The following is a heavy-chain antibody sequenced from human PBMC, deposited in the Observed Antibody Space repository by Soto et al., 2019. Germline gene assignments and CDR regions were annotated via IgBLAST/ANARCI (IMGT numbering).Heavy chain of an antibody. Sequence: QVQLVESGGGLVRPGGSLRLSCAASGFTFSVYYMTWFRQAPGKGLEWVSYISDSGSTIYYADSVKGRFTISRDNAKTSLYLQIDSLRAEDTAVYYCARGMNPVDYWGQGTLVTVSS. J-gene: IGHJ4*02. V-gene: IGHV3-11*01. CDR3: ARGMNPVDY. CDR1: GFTFSVYY. CDR2: ISDSGSTI.